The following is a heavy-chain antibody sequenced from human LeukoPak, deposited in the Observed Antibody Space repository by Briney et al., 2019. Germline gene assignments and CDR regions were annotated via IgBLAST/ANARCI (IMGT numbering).Heavy chain of an antibody. J-gene: IGHJ6*02. CDR1: GDSVSSNSAA. CDR3: ARDRERLVYYYYYGMDV. CDR2: TYYRSKWYN. V-gene: IGHV6-1*01. Sequence: SQTLSLTCAISGDSVSSNSAAWNWIRQSPSRGLEWLGRTYYRSKWYNDYAVSVKSRITINPDTSKNQFSLQLNSVTPEDTAVYYCARDRERLVYYYYYGMDVWGQGTTVTVSS. D-gene: IGHD6-13*01.